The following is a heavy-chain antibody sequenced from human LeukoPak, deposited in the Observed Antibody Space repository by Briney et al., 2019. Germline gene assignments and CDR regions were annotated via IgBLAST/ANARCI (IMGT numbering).Heavy chain of an antibody. CDR3: ARDKGDYDTSGSLFVF. CDR1: GFTFSSYA. D-gene: IGHD3-22*01. V-gene: IGHV3-7*03. CDR2: IKQDGSEK. J-gene: IGHJ4*02. Sequence: GGSLRLSCAASGFTFSSYAMSWVRQAPRKGLEWVANIKQDGSEKYYVDSVKGRFTISRDNAKNSLYLQMNSLRAEDTAVYYCARDKGDYDTSGSLFVFGGQGTLVTVSS.